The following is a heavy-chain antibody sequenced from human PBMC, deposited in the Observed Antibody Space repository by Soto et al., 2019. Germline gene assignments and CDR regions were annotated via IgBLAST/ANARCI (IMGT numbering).Heavy chain of an antibody. CDR2: IWYDGSNK. Sequence: QVQLVESGGGVLQPGRSLRLSCAASGFTFSSYGMHWVRQAPGKGLEWVAVIWYDGSNKYYADSVKGRFTISRDNSKNTLYLQMNSLRDEDTVVYYCARDNGIAAAGTATWFDPWGQGTLVTVSS. J-gene: IGHJ5*02. CDR1: GFTFSSYG. CDR3: ARDNGIAAAGTATWFDP. V-gene: IGHV3-33*01. D-gene: IGHD6-13*01.